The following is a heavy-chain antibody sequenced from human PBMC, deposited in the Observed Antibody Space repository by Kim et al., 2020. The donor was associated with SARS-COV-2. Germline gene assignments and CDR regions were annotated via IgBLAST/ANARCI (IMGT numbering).Heavy chain of an antibody. D-gene: IGHD2-2*01. V-gene: IGHV3-30-3*01. Sequence: GGSLRLSCAASGFTFSSYAMHWVRQAPGKGLEWVAVISYDGSNKYYADSVKGRFTISRDNSKNTLYLQMNSLRAEDTAVYYCARDRGYCSSTSCWYYYYYYMDVWGKGTTVTVSS. CDR3: ARDRGYCSSTSCWYYYYYYMDV. CDR1: GFTFSSYA. J-gene: IGHJ6*03. CDR2: ISYDGSNK.